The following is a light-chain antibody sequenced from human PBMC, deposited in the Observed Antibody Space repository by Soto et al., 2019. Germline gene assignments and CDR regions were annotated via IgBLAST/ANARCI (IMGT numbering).Light chain of an antibody. CDR2: DVS. V-gene: IGLV2-14*01. CDR3: RSYRSSSTVYV. J-gene: IGLJ1*01. CDR1: SSDVGGYNY. Sequence: QSVLTQPASVSGSPGQSITISCTGTSSDVGGYNYVSWYQQHPGEAPKLLIYDVSNRPSGVSNRFSGSKSGNTASLAISGLQAEDEADYYCRSYRSSSTVYVFGTGTKVTV.